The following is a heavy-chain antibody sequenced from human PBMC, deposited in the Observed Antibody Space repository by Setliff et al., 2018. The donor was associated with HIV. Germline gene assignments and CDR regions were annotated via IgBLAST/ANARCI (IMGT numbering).Heavy chain of an antibody. CDR1: GYTFTAYG. J-gene: IGHJ5*02. Sequence: ASVKVSCKASGYTFTAYGINWVRQAPGLGLEWMGWISGYNGNTEYAQKLQGRVTMTTDTSTSTAYMELRSLRSDDTAVYYCARDPAFRRYYDILTGYSPSWFDPWGQGTLVTV. V-gene: IGHV1-18*01. CDR3: ARDPAFRRYYDILTGYSPSWFDP. CDR2: ISGYNGNT. D-gene: IGHD3-9*01.